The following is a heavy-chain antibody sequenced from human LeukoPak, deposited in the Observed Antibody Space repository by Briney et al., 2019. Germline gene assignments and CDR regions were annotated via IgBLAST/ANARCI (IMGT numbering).Heavy chain of an antibody. Sequence: GGSLRPSCAASGFTFSSYAMSWVRQAPGKGLEWVAVISYDGSNKYYADSVKGRFTISRDNSKNTLYLQMNSLRAEDTAVYYCARGSSSFDYWGQGTLVTVSS. V-gene: IGHV3-30-3*01. D-gene: IGHD2-2*01. CDR1: GFTFSSYA. CDR2: ISYDGSNK. CDR3: ARGSSSFDY. J-gene: IGHJ4*02.